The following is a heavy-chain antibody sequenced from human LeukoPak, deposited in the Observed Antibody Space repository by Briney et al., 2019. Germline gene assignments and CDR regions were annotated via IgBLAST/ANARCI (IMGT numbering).Heavy chain of an antibody. Sequence: GGXXRLSCAASGFTFSGYYMSWIRQAPGKGMEWVSYISSSGSTIYYADSVKGRFTISRDNAKNSLYLQMNSLRAEDTAVYYCARDPANAPQIRGFDYWGQGTLVTVSS. J-gene: IGHJ4*02. CDR1: GFTFSGYY. CDR3: ARDPANAPQIRGFDY. V-gene: IGHV3-11*04. CDR2: ISSSGSTI. D-gene: IGHD1-26*01.